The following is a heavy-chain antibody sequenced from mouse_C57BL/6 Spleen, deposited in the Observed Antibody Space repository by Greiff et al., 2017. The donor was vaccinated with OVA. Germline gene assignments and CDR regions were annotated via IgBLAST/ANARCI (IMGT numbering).Heavy chain of an antibody. D-gene: IGHD2-4*01. CDR2: ISYDGSN. CDR1: GYSITSGYY. CDR3: ARGDYDVAWFAY. J-gene: IGHJ3*01. Sequence: EVQLVESGPGLVKPSQSLSLTCSVTGYSITSGYYWNWIRQFPGNKLEWMGYISYDGSNNYNPSLKNRISITRDTSKNQFFLKLNSVTTEDTATYYCARGDYDVAWFAYWGQGTLVTVSA. V-gene: IGHV3-6*01.